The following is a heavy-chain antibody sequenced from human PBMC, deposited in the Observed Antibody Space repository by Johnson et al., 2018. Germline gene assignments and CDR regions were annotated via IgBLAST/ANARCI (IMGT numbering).Heavy chain of an antibody. V-gene: IGHV1-69*01. D-gene: IGHD3-10*01. Sequence: LVQSGSSVKVSCKASGGTFNTYAIIWVRQAPGQGLEWMGGIIPIFGTANYAQKFQGRVTISADESTSTAYMELSSLRSEDTAVYYCARMLLWFGELSSYYYYGMDVWGQGTTVTVSS. CDR2: IIPIFGTA. CDR1: GGTFNTYA. J-gene: IGHJ6*02. CDR3: ARMLLWFGELSSYYYYGMDV.